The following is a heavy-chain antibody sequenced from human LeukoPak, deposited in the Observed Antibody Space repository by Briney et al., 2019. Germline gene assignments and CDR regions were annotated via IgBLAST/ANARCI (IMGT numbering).Heavy chain of an antibody. J-gene: IGHJ4*02. CDR3: ARGYYRMDFDY. CDR1: GGSISSYY. D-gene: IGHD3-22*01. CDR2: IYYSGST. V-gene: IGHV4-59*01. Sequence: SETLSLTCTVSGGSISSYYWSWIRQPPGKGLEWIGYIYYSGSTNYNPSLKSRVAISVDTSKNQFSLKLSSVTAADTAVYYCARGYYRMDFDYWGQGTLVTVSS.